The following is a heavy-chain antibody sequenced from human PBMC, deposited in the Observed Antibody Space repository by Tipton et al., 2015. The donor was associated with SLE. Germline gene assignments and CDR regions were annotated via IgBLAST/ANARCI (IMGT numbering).Heavy chain of an antibody. Sequence: LRLSCTVSGGSISSYYWSWIRQPPGKGLEWIGYIYYSGSTNYNPSLKSRVTISVDSAKNQFSLKVSSVTAADTAVYFCARGDFWSGLDYWGQGALVTVSS. J-gene: IGHJ4*02. CDR1: GGSISSYY. D-gene: IGHD3-3*01. V-gene: IGHV4-59*01. CDR3: ARGDFWSGLDY. CDR2: IYYSGST.